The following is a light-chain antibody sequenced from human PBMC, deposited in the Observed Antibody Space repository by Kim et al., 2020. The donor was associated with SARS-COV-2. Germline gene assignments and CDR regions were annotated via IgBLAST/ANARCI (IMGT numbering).Light chain of an antibody. Sequence: VSAGERVTLSCRASQTVSISLAWYQQKPGQAPRLLIYGASARASGIPARFSGSASGTEFTLTISSLQSEDFAVYYCQQYYNWPRTFGQGTKVEIK. CDR2: GAS. J-gene: IGKJ1*01. CDR3: QQYYNWPRT. CDR1: QTVSIS. V-gene: IGKV3-15*01.